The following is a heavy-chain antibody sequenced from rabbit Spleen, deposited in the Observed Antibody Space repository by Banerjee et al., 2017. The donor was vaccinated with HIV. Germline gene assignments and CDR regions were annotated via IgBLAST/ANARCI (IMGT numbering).Heavy chain of an antibody. D-gene: IGHD8-1*01. Sequence: QEQLVESGGGLVQPEGSLTLTCTASGFSFSSSHYMCWVRQAPGKGLEWIACIYTGSSGNIYYASWAKGRFTISKTSSTTVTLQMTSLTVADTATYFCARDTGSSFSSYGMDLWGQGTLVTVS. CDR2: IYTGSSGNI. V-gene: IGHV1S45*01. J-gene: IGHJ3*01. CDR3: ARDTGSSFSSYGMDL. CDR1: GFSFSSSHY.